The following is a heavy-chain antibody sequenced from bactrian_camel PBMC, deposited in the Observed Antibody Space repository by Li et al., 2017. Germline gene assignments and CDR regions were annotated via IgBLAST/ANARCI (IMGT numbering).Heavy chain of an antibody. V-gene: IGHV3S54*01. D-gene: IGHD1*01. CDR1: GGTGSNNC. J-gene: IGHJ6*01. CDR2: IYTGGGST. CDR3: VGDLRPYGDLWFAFGY. Sequence: HVQLVESGGGLVQPGGSLRLSCAASGGTGSNNCLGWFRQAPGKEREGVAAIYTGGGSTYYADSVKGRSTISQDNAKNTVYLRTNSLKSEDTALYYCVGDLRPYGDLWFAFGYWSQGTQVTVS.